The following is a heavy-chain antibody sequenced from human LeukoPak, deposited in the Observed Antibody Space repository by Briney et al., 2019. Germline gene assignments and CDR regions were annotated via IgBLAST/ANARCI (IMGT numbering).Heavy chain of an antibody. CDR2: IYHSGST. CDR1: GYSINSGYH. J-gene: IGHJ4*02. Sequence: SETLSLTCIVSGYSINSGYHWGWIRQPPGKGLEWIGSIYHSGSTYYNPSLKSRVTISIDTSKNQFSLKLSSVTAADTAVYYCARHYLYDTSGDGTYYFDYWGQGTLVTVSS. D-gene: IGHD3-22*01. V-gene: IGHV4-38-2*02. CDR3: ARHYLYDTSGDGTYYFDY.